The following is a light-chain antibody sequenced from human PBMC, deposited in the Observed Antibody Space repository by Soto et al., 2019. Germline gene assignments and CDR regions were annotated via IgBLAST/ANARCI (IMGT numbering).Light chain of an antibody. CDR2: DVS. Sequence: DIQMSQSPSTLSASVGDRVTITFRASQSIGDSLAWYQQKPGKAPYLLISDVSSLERGVPSRFSGSGSGTEFTLTISSMQPDDFATYYCQHYNSYSEAFGQGTKVDIK. J-gene: IGKJ1*01. V-gene: IGKV1-5*01. CDR3: QHYNSYSEA. CDR1: QSIGDS.